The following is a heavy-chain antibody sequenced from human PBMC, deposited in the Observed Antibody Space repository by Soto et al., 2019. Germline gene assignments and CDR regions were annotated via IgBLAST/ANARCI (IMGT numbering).Heavy chain of an antibody. V-gene: IGHV3-9*01. CDR3: VKDESITIFWGGMDV. CDR2: IGWNGALV. CDR1: GFTFDDYA. Sequence: EVQLVESGGGLVQPGRSLRLSCAASGFTFDDYAMHWVRQAPGKGLEWVSGIGWNGALVGYADSVKGRFTISRDNAKNSLYLQINSLRAEDTALYYCVKDESITIFWGGMDVWGQGTTVTVSS. J-gene: IGHJ6*02. D-gene: IGHD3-9*01.